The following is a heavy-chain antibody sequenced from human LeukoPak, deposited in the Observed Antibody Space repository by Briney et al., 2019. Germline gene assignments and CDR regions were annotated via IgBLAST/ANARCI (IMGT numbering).Heavy chain of an antibody. V-gene: IGHV4-34*01. CDR2: INHSGST. J-gene: IGHJ5*02. Sequence: PSETLSLTCAVYGGSFSGYYWSWIRQPPGKGLEWIGEINHSGSTNYNPSLKSRVTISVDTSKNQFSLKLSSVTAADTAVYYCARSPGPNWFDPWGQGTLVTVSS. D-gene: IGHD1-14*01. CDR1: GGSFSGYY. CDR3: ARSPGPNWFDP.